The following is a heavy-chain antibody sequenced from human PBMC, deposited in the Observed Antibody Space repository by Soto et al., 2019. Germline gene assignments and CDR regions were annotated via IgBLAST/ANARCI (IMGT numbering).Heavy chain of an antibody. CDR3: ARSIAVPSGHIDH. D-gene: IGHD6-6*01. J-gene: IGHJ4*02. Sequence: QVQLQESGPGLVKPSETLSLTCRVSGGSMSGYYWSWVRLAPGKGLEWIGYVYYTGSTNYNPSLQSRVSISVDTSNKHISLSLSLVTAADTAVYFCARSIAVPSGHIDHWGQGIRVTISS. CDR1: GGSMSGYY. V-gene: IGHV4-59*01. CDR2: VYYTGST.